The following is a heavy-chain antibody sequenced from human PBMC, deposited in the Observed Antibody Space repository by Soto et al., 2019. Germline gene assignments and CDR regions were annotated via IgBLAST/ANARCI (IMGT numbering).Heavy chain of an antibody. D-gene: IGHD5-18*01. CDR1: GGTFSSYA. V-gene: IGHV1-69*01. CDR3: ASSTASGYSYGPYYYYYYGMDV. J-gene: IGHJ6*02. Sequence: QVQLVQSGAEVKKPGSSVKVSCKASGGTFSSYAISWVRQAPGQGLEWMGGIIPIFGTANYAQKFQGRVTITAEESTSTAYMELSSLRSEDTDVYYCASSTASGYSYGPYYYYYYGMDVWGQGTTVTVSS. CDR2: IIPIFGTA.